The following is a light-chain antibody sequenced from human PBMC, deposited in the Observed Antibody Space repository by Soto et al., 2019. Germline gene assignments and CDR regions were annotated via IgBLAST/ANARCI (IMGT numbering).Light chain of an antibody. CDR3: QQYGSSGT. CDR1: QSISSY. V-gene: IGKV3-20*01. CDR2: DAS. J-gene: IGKJ1*01. Sequence: EVVLTQSPDTLSLPPGERATLSFSASQSISSYLAWYQQKPGQAPRLLIYDASSRATGIPARFSGSGSGTDFTLTISRLEPEDFAVYYCQQYGSSGTFGQGTKVDIK.